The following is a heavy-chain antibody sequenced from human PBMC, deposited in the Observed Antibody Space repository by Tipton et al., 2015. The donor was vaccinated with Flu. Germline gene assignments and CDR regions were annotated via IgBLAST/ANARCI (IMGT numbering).Heavy chain of an antibody. CDR2: IIPIFGTA. V-gene: IGHV1-69*01. Sequence: QLVQSGAEVKKPGSSVKVSCKASGGTFSSYAISWVRQAPGQGLEWMGGIIPIFGTANYAQKFQGRVTITADESTGTAYMELSSLRSEDTAVYYCARDRSDYSSSWYRIWGYYYYGMDVWGQGTTVTVSS. D-gene: IGHD6-13*01. CDR1: GGTFSSYA. J-gene: IGHJ6*02. CDR3: ARDRSDYSSSWYRIWGYYYYGMDV.